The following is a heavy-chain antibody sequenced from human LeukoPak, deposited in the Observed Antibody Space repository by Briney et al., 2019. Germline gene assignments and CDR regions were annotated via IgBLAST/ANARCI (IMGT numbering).Heavy chain of an antibody. D-gene: IGHD5-18*01. J-gene: IGHJ3*02. CDR2: FDPVVGET. CDR3: ATWIQLWPHAFDI. V-gene: IGHV1-24*01. Sequence: ASVKVSCKVSGYTLTELSIHWVRQAPGKGLEWMGGFDPVVGETIYAQKFQGRVTMTEDTSTDTAYMELSSLRSEDTAVYYCATWIQLWPHAFDIWGQGTMVAVSS. CDR1: GYTLTELS.